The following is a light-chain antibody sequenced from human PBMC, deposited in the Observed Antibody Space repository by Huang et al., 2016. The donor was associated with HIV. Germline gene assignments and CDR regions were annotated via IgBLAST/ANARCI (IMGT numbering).Light chain of an antibody. CDR2: AAS. CDR3: QQTSSVPLT. CDR1: QTISTF. J-gene: IGKJ4*01. V-gene: IGKV1-39*01. Sequence: DIQMTQSPSSLSASVGDRISITCRASQTISTFLNWYQQKPGKAPKLLIYAASYLQSGVSSRFSGTGSGTLFTLTVTGLLPDDFATYFCQQTSSVPLTFGGGTKVEMK.